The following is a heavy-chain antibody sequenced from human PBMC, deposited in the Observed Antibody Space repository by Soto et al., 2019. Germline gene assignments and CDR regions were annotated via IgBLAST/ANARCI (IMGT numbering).Heavy chain of an antibody. V-gene: IGHV3-21*01. Sequence: GGSLRLSCAVSGFSFSTYAMSWVRQAPGKGLEWVSAISSSSSYIYYADSVKGRFTISRDNAKNSLYLQMNSLGAEDTAVYYCASTIVTFGGVHFDYWGQGTLVTVSS. CDR1: GFSFSTYA. CDR3: ASTIVTFGGVHFDY. J-gene: IGHJ4*02. D-gene: IGHD3-16*01. CDR2: ISSSSSYI.